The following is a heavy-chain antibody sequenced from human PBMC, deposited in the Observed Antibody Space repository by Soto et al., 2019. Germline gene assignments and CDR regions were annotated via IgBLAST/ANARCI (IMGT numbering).Heavy chain of an antibody. D-gene: IGHD3-22*01. CDR2: FYLSGSL. Sequence: SETLYITCAVSGVSISSGGYSWSWTRQPPGKGLEWIGYFYLSGSLYYNPSLKSRVTISVDRFKNQFSLKLSSVTAVDMVVYYCARTYDGSGPNSGGYGFDIWGQGTMVT. J-gene: IGHJ3*02. V-gene: IGHV4-30-2*02. CDR1: GVSISSGGYS. CDR3: ARTYDGSGPNSGGYGFDI.